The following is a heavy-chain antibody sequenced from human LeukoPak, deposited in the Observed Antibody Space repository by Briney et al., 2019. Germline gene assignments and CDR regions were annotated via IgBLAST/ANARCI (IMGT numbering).Heavy chain of an antibody. CDR2: INGGGTGT. J-gene: IGHJ3*02. CDR3: AKGLGDFGRTGAFDI. CDR1: RFTFSSYA. Sequence: GGSLRLSCAASRFTFSSYALSWVRQAPGKGLEWVSAINGGGTGTYYADSVKGRFTSSRDNSKNTLYLQMNSLRAEDTAVYYCAKGLGDFGRTGAFDIWGQGTMVTVSS. V-gene: IGHV3-23*01. D-gene: IGHD2-21*02.